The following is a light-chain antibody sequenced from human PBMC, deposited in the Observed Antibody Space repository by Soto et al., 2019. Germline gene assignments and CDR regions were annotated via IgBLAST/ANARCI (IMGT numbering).Light chain of an antibody. CDR3: QQYDNWPRLT. CDR1: QSVSNA. V-gene: IGKV3-15*01. Sequence: EIVMTQSPATLSVSPGERATLSCRASQSVSNALAWYQQKPGQAPRLLIYGAFTRATGIPARFSGSGSGTEFTLTINSLQSEDFAVYYCQQYDNWPRLTFGGGTKVDIK. CDR2: GAF. J-gene: IGKJ4*01.